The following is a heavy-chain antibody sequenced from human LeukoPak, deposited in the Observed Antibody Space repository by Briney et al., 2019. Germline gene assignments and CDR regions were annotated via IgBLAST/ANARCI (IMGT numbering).Heavy chain of an antibody. J-gene: IGHJ4*02. D-gene: IGHD2-2*01. V-gene: IGHV4-59*01. Sequence: PSETLSLTCTVSGGSINSYYWSWIRQPPGKGLEWIGYIYYSGSTNYNPSLKSRVTISVDTSKNQFSLKLSSVTAADTAVYYCAREGVYCSSTSCYARFDYWGQGTLVTVSS. CDR3: AREGVYCSSTSCYARFDY. CDR2: IYYSGST. CDR1: GGSINSYY.